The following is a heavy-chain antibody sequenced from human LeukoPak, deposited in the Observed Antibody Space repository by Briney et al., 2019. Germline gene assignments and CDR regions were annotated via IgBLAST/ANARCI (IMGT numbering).Heavy chain of an antibody. Sequence: SDTLSLTCPVSGGSISSGVYYWSWIRQPPGKGLEWIGDIYYSGNTKYNPSLKSRVTITVDTAKNQFSLKMSSVTAADTAVYYCARRVYSSNSGFDYWGQGTLVTVSS. CDR2: IYYSGNT. V-gene: IGHV4-61*08. D-gene: IGHD6-13*01. CDR1: GGSISSGVYY. J-gene: IGHJ4*02. CDR3: ARRVYSSNSGFDY.